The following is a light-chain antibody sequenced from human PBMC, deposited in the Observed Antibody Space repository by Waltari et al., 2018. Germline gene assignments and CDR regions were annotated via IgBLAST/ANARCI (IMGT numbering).Light chain of an antibody. J-gene: IGLJ2*01. V-gene: IGLV2-14*03. CDR3: SSYTSSSTPLV. Sequence: QSALTQPASVSGSPGQSIPISCTGTSSDVGAYNYVSWYQQPPGQAPKLMIYDVTSRPSGVSNRFSGSKSGNTASLTISGLQAEDEADYYCSSYTSSSTPLVFGGGTKLTVL. CDR2: DVT. CDR1: SSDVGAYNY.